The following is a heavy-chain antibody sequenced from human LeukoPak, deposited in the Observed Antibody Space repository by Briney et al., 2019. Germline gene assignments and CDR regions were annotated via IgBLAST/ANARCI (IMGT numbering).Heavy chain of an antibody. CDR1: GGSISSSSYY. Sequence: PSETLSLTCTVSGGSISSSSYYWGWIRQPPGKGLEWIGSIYYSGSTYYNPSLKSRVTISVDTSKNQFSLKLSSVTAADTAVYYCARHRMGEGYSSGWYRNHLDYWGQGTLVTVSS. CDR2: IYYSGST. V-gene: IGHV4-39*01. CDR3: ARHRMGEGYSSGWYRNHLDY. J-gene: IGHJ4*02. D-gene: IGHD6-19*01.